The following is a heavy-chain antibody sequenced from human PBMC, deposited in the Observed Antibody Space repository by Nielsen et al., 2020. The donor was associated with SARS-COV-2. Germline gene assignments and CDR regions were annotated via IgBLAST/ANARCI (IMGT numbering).Heavy chain of an antibody. J-gene: IGHJ4*02. Sequence: GESLKISCAASGFTFSSYSMNWVRQAPGKGLEWVSYISSSSSTIYYADSVKGRFTISRDNAKNSLYLQMNSLRAEDTAVYYCARDHSFPCGGDCYSIGFDYWGQGTLVTVSS. CDR3: ARDHSFPCGGDCYSIGFDY. D-gene: IGHD2-21*02. CDR2: ISSSSSTI. CDR1: GFTFSSYS. V-gene: IGHV3-48*04.